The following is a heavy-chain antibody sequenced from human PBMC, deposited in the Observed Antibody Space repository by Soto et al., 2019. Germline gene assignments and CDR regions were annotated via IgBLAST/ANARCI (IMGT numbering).Heavy chain of an antibody. D-gene: IGHD3-22*01. J-gene: IGHJ4*01. V-gene: IGHV3-15*07. CDR3: TTDSYSSIIVVRLDY. CDR2: IKSKTDGGTP. CDR1: GFNLSNPC. Sequence: PSTASGFNLSNPCISLIRPAPVKGLEWVGRIKSKTDGGTPDYAAAVKGRFAISRDDSKNMVYLQMNGLKTEGTGIYYCTTDSYSSIIVVRLDYRGDGTLVTVSS.